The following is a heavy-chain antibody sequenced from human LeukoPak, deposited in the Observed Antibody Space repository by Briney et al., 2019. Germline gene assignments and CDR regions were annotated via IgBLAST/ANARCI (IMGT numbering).Heavy chain of an antibody. Sequence: ASVKVSCKASGYTFTGYYMHWARQAPGQGLEWMGWINPNSGGTNYAQKFQGRVTMTRDTSISTAYMELSRLRSDDTAVYYCARAVDTAMVDFDYWGQGTLVTVSS. CDR3: ARAVDTAMVDFDY. V-gene: IGHV1-2*02. D-gene: IGHD5-18*01. J-gene: IGHJ4*02. CDR1: GYTFTGYY. CDR2: INPNSGGT.